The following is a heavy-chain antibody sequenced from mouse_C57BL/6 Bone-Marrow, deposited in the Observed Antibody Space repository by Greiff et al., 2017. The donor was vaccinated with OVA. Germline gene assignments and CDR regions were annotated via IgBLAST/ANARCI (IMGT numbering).Heavy chain of an antibody. J-gene: IGHJ3*01. CDR1: GFTFSDYG. V-gene: IGHV5-17*01. CDR3: ASPHYCGSGQGLAY. CDR2: ISSGSSTI. Sequence: EVMLVESGGGLVKPGGSLKLSCAASGFTFSDYGMHWVRQAPEQGLEWVAYISSGSSTIYYADTVKGRFTISRDNAKNTLFLQMTSLRSVDTVMYYCASPHYCGSGQGLAYWGQGTLVTVSA. D-gene: IGHD1-1*01.